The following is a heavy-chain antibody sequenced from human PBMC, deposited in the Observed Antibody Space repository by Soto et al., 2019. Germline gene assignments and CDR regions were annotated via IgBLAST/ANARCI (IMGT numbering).Heavy chain of an antibody. D-gene: IGHD3-16*01. CDR3: ATRSGRSWGWFYP. V-gene: IGHV4-30-4*01. CDR1: DGSISSGDYY. Sequence: QVQLQESGPGLVKPSQTLSLTCTVSDGSISSGDYYWSWIRQPPGKGLEWIGYIHDSGRTYYNPSFKRRLTISLDTSQNLCSLKLSPVTAADTAVYYWATRSGRSWGWFYPLGQGTLVTVSS. CDR2: IHDSGRT. J-gene: IGHJ5*02.